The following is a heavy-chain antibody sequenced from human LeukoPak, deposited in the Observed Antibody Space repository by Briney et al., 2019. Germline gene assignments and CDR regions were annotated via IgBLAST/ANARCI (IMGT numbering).Heavy chain of an antibody. Sequence: PGGSLRLSCAAPGFTFSSYAMNWVRQAPGKGLEWVSTISGTGGTTYYADSVKGRFTISRDNSKNTLFLQFNSLRADDTAVYYCAKGRGTTVTAAANYWGQGTLVTVSS. J-gene: IGHJ4*02. CDR1: GFTFSSYA. CDR3: AKGRGTTVTAAANY. V-gene: IGHV3-23*01. D-gene: IGHD4-17*01. CDR2: ISGTGGTT.